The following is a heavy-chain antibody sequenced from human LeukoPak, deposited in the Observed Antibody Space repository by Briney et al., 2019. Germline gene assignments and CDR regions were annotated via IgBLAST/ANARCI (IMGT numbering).Heavy chain of an antibody. J-gene: IGHJ1*01. CDR2: FYSGGST. CDR3: ASSSWSSEYFHY. D-gene: IGHD6-13*01. V-gene: IGHV3-66*01. Sequence: PGGSLRLSCAASGFTFTSYTIDWVRQAPGKGLEWVSVFYSGGSTRYADSVKGRFTISRDNSKNTLYLQLNSLRAEDTAVYFCASSSWSSEYFHYWGQGTLVTVSS. CDR1: GFTFTSYT.